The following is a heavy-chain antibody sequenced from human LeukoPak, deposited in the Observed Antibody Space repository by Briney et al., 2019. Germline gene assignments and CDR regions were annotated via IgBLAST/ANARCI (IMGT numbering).Heavy chain of an antibody. D-gene: IGHD3-22*01. J-gene: IGHJ4*02. CDR3: AREVGPGGGYRSYYYDSSGHLDY. Sequence: GASVKVSCKASGYTFTSYGISWVRQAPGQGLEWMGWISAYNGNTNYAQKLQGRVTMTTDTSTSTGYMELRSLRSDDTAVYYCAREVGPGGGYRSYYYDSSGHLDYWGQGTLVTVSS. CDR1: GYTFTSYG. CDR2: ISAYNGNT. V-gene: IGHV1-18*01.